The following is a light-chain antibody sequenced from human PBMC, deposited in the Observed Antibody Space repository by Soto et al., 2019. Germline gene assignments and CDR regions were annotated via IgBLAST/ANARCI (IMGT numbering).Light chain of an antibody. Sequence: QSVLTQPPSVSAAPGQKVTISCSGSSSNIGNNYVSWYQQLPGTAPKLLIYDNNKRPLGIPDRFSGSKSGTSATLGITGLQTGDEADYYCGTWDSSLSAGVFGTGTKLTVL. J-gene: IGLJ1*01. CDR3: GTWDSSLSAGV. CDR1: SSNIGNNY. V-gene: IGLV1-51*01. CDR2: DNN.